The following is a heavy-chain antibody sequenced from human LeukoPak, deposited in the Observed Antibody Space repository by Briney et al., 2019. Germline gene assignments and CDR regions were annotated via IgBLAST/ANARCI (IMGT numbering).Heavy chain of an antibody. V-gene: IGHV3-30-3*01. CDR1: GFTFSSYA. CDR2: ISYDGSNK. Sequence: PGGSLRLSCAASGFTFSSYAMDWVRQAPGKGLEWVAVISYDGSNKYYADSVKGRFTISRDNSKNTLYLQMSSLKTDDSAVYCCARNPAAWFGELSSWFDPWGQGTLVTVSS. CDR3: ARNPAAWFGELSSWFDP. J-gene: IGHJ5*02. D-gene: IGHD3-10*01.